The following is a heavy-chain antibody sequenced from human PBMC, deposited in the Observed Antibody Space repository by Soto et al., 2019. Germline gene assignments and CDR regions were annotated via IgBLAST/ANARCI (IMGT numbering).Heavy chain of an antibody. V-gene: IGHV6-1*01. D-gene: IGHD1-20*01. CDR1: GDSVSSNSAA. CDR3: ARFWKWITGPPVVMAV. J-gene: IGHJ3*01. CDR2: TYYRSKWYN. Sequence: SQTLSLTCAISGDSVSSNSAAWNWIRQSPSRGLEWLGRTYYRSKWYNDYAVSVKSRITINPDTSKNQFSLQLNSVTPEDTAVYYCARFWKWITGPPVVMAVCGQGTKVLVS.